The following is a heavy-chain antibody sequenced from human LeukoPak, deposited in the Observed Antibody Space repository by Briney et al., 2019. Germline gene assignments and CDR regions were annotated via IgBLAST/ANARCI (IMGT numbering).Heavy chain of an antibody. CDR3: ARGGTYYYDSSGYYY. CDR2: ISYDGNNK. J-gene: IGHJ4*02. D-gene: IGHD3-22*01. V-gene: IGHV3-30*03. Sequence: PGGSLRLSCAASGFTFSNYGMHWVRQAPGKGLEWVALISYDGNNKYYSDSMKGRFTISRDNSKNTLYLQMNSLRSEDTAVYYCARGGTYYYDSSGYYYWGQGTLVTVSS. CDR1: GFTFSNYG.